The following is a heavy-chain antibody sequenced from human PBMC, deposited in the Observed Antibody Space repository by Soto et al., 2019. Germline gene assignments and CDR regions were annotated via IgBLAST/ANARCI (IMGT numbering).Heavy chain of an antibody. CDR2: LSGSGGST. Sequence: EVQLLESGGGLVQPGGSLRLSCAASGFTFSSYAMSWVRQAPGTGLEWVSALSGSGGSTYYADSVKGRFTISRDNSKNTLYLQMNSLRAEDTAVYYCANGRYCSGGSCYFLDYWGQGTLVTVSS. J-gene: IGHJ4*02. D-gene: IGHD2-15*01. V-gene: IGHV3-23*01. CDR3: ANGRYCSGGSCYFLDY. CDR1: GFTFSSYA.